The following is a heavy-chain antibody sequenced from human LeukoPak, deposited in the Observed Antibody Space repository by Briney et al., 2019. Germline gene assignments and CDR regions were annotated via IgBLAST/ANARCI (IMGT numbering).Heavy chain of an antibody. J-gene: IGHJ5*02. Sequence: SVKVFCKASGGTFSSYAISWVRQAPGQGLEWMGGIIPIFGTANYAQKFQGRVTITADESTSTAYMELSSLRSEDTAVYYCARSHSSSWYDEGFDPWGQGTLVTVSS. CDR2: IIPIFGTA. D-gene: IGHD6-13*01. V-gene: IGHV1-69*13. CDR3: ARSHSSSWYDEGFDP. CDR1: GGTFSSYA.